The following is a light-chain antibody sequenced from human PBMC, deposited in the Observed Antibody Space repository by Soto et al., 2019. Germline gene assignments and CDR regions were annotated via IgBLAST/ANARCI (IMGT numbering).Light chain of an antibody. CDR1: SLDVGKYDL. CDR2: EVI. Sequence: QSVLTQPASVSGSPGQSVTISCTGTSLDVGKYDLVSWYQHFPGKAPKLMIFEVIRRPSGISDRFSGSKSGNTASLTISGLQAEDEDDYYCCSYSLITPYVFGSGTKVTVL. J-gene: IGLJ1*01. CDR3: CSYSLITPYV. V-gene: IGLV2-23*02.